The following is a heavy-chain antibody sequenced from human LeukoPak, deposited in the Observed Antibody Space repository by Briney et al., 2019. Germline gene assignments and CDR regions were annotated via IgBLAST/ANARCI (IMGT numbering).Heavy chain of an antibody. CDR1: GFTLSSYS. CDR2: INSDIYSNTI. CDR3: ARAEYSSSSGFDY. J-gene: IGHJ4*02. Sequence: PGGSLRLSCAASGFTLSSYSMNWVRQAPGKGLEWISYINSDIYSNTIYYADTVKGRFTISRDNSKNTLYLQMNSLRAEDTAVYYCARAEYSSSSGFDYWGQGTLVTVSS. D-gene: IGHD6-6*01. V-gene: IGHV3-48*01.